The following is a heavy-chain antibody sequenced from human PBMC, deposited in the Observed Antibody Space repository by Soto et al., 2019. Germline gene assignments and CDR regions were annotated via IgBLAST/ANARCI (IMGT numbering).Heavy chain of an antibody. J-gene: IGHJ3*02. CDR2: IKQDGSEK. D-gene: IGHD2-21*02. CDR1: GFTFSSYW. CDR3: ARDRGVTQGAFDI. V-gene: IGHV3-7*01. Sequence: GGSLRLSCAASGFTFSSYWMSWVRQAPGKGLEWVTNIKQDGSEKYYVDSVKGRFTISRDNAKNSLYLQMNSLRAEDTAVYYCARDRGVTQGAFDIWGQGTMVTVSS.